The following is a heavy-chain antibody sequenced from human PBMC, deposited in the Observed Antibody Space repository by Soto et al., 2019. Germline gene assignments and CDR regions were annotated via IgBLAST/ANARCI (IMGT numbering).Heavy chain of an antibody. J-gene: IGHJ4*02. V-gene: IGHV1-69*13. Sequence: GASVKVSCKASGGTFGSYAISWGRQAPGQGLEWMGGIIPIFGTANYAQKFQGRVTITADESTSTAYMELSSLRSEDTAVYYCAREKALSYFDYWGQGTLVTVSS. CDR2: IIPIFGTA. CDR1: GGTFGSYA. CDR3: AREKALSYFDY.